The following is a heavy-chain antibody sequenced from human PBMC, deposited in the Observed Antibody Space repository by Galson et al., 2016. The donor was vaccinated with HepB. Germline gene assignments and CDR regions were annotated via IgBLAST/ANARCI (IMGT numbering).Heavy chain of an antibody. V-gene: IGHV4-4*02. CDR3: AISSEGLRLGDLPLVALSH. CDR1: GDSISSSNW. D-gene: IGHD3-16*02. Sequence: SETLSLTCGVSGDSISSSNWWGWVRQPPGKGLEWIGEIYHSGDTNYNPSLKSRVIISVDTSKNQFSLRLNSVTAADTAVYYCAISSEGLRLGDLPLVALSHWGQGTLVTVSS. J-gene: IGHJ4*02. CDR2: IYHSGDT.